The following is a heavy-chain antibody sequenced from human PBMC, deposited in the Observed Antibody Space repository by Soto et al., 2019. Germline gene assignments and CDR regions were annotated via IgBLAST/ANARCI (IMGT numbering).Heavy chain of an antibody. CDR3: ARDPWAADY. CDR2: IYSGGST. D-gene: IGHD3-16*01. Sequence: EVQLVESGGGLVQPGGSLRLSCAASVFTVSTKYMSWVRQAPGKGLEWVSVIYSGGSTFYADSVRGRFIISRDNSKNTVNLQMNSLRAEDTAVYYCARDPWAADYWGQGTLVTVSS. V-gene: IGHV3-66*01. J-gene: IGHJ4*02. CDR1: VFTVSTKY.